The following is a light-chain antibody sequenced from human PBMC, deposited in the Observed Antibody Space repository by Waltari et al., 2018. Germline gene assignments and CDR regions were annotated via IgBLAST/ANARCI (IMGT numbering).Light chain of an antibody. CDR3: QQYNMWPPLT. V-gene: IGKV3-15*01. Sequence: ETVMTQSPATLSMSPGDRATLCCRASQGIHDKLTWYPPKPGQAPRLLIHRSSTRATGIPARFSGSGSVTDFTLTITSLQSEDSALYYGQQYNMWPPLTFGGGTKVEI. CDR1: QGIHDK. J-gene: IGKJ4*02. CDR2: RSS.